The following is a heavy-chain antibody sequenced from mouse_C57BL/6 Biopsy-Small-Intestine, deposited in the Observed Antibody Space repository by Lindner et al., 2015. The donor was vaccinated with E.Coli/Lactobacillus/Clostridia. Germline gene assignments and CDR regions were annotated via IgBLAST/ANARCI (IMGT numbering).Heavy chain of an antibody. CDR1: GYTFTSYG. J-gene: IGHJ4*01. Sequence: VQLQESGAELARPGASVKLSCKASGYTFTSYGISWVKQRTGQGLEWIGEIYPRSGNAYYNEKFKGKATLTADKSSSTAYMELRSLTSEDSAVYFCARYPGGGAMDYWVKEPQSPSPQ. V-gene: IGHV1-81*01. CDR2: IYPRSGNA. CDR3: ARYPGGGAMDY.